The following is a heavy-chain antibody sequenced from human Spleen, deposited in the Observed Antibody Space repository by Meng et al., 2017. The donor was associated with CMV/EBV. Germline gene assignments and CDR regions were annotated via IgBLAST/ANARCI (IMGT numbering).Heavy chain of an antibody. D-gene: IGHD6-19*01. CDR3: AREEGYSSGWYSRVGYYYYYGMDV. Sequence: GESLKISCASSGFTFSSHGMHWVRQAPGKGLEWVAFIRHDGRNKYYGDSVKGRFTISRDNAKNSLYLQMNSLRAEDTAVYYCAREEGYSSGWYSRVGYYYYYGMDVWGQGTTVTVSS. V-gene: IGHV3-30*02. CDR1: GFTFSSHG. J-gene: IGHJ6*02. CDR2: IRHDGRNK.